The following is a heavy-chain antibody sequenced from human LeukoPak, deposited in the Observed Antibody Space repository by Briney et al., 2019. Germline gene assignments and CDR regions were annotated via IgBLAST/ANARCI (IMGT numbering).Heavy chain of an antibody. Sequence: GASVKVSRKASGYTFTSYGITWVRQAPGQGLEWMGWISAYNGNTKYAQRLQGRVTMTRDTSTSTVYMELSSLRSEDTAVYYCARGGHDYGDSWGQGTLVTVSS. V-gene: IGHV1-18*01. CDR3: ARGGHDYGDS. CDR1: GYTFTSYG. D-gene: IGHD4-17*01. CDR2: ISAYNGNT. J-gene: IGHJ4*02.